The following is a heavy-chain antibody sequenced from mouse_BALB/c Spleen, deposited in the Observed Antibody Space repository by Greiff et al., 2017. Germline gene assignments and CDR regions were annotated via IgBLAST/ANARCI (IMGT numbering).Heavy chain of an antibody. V-gene: IGHV2-2*02. Sequence: VQLVESGPGLVQPSQSLSITCTASGFSLTSYGVHWVRQSPGKGLEWLGVIWSGGSTDYNAAFISRLSISKDNSKSQVFFKMNSLQANDTAIYYCARKVRRGYAMDYWGQGTSVTVSS. CDR3: ARKVRRGYAMDY. J-gene: IGHJ4*01. D-gene: IGHD2-14*01. CDR2: IWSGGST. CDR1: GFSLTSYG.